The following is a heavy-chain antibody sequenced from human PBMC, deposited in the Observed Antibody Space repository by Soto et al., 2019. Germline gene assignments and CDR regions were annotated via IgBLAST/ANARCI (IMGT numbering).Heavy chain of an antibody. CDR3: ARPSMVSGELVAGMDV. CDR2: IDWDDDK. CDR1: GFSLSTSGMC. J-gene: IGHJ6*02. Sequence: SGPTLVNPTQTLTLTCTFSGFSLSTSGMCVSWIRQPPGKALEWLALIDWDDDKYYSTSLKTRLTISKDTSKNQVVLTMTNMDPVDKSKYYCARPSMVSGELVAGMDVWGQGTTVTVSS. V-gene: IGHV2-70*01. D-gene: IGHD3-10*02.